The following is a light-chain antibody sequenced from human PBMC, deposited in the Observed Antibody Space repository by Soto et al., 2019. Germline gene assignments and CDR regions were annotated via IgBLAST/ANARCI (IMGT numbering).Light chain of an antibody. J-gene: IGKJ4*01. CDR2: DAS. CDR3: QQFDNLPLT. CDR1: QDISNY. V-gene: IGKV1-33*01. Sequence: DIQMTPSPSSLSASVGDRVTITCQASQDISNYLNWYQQKPGKAPKILIYDASVLEAGVPSRFSGGGSGTHFTLTISSLQAEDVATYYCQQFDNLPLTFGGGTKVEIK.